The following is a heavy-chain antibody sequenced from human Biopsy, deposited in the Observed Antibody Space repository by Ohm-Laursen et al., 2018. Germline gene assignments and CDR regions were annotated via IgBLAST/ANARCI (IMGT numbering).Heavy chain of an antibody. Sequence: SVKVSCKASGDTFTTSAISWVRQVPGQGLDWMGRIIPILGTVDYGQNFQGRVTIRADTSTTFLELTSSRYDDTAVYYCASGDIGGIGLDVWGLGTTVTVSS. CDR3: ASGDIGGIGLDV. CDR2: IIPILGTV. D-gene: IGHD3-10*01. J-gene: IGHJ6*02. V-gene: IGHV1-69*04. CDR1: GDTFTTSA.